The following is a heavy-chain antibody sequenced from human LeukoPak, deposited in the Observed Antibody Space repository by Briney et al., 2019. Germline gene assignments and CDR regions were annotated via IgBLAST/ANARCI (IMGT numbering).Heavy chain of an antibody. CDR2: ISAYNGNT. CDR3: ARDVLWFGESPSDY. J-gene: IGHJ4*02. D-gene: IGHD3-10*01. V-gene: IGHV1-18*01. Sequence: ASVKVSCKASGYTFTSYAMHWVRQAPGQGLEWMGWISAYNGNTNYAQKLQGRVTMTTDTSTSTAYMELRSLRSDDTAVYYCARDVLWFGESPSDYWGQGTLVTVSS. CDR1: GYTFTSYA.